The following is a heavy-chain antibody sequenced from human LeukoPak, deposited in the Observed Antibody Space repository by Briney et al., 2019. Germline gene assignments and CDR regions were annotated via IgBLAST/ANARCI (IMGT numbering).Heavy chain of an antibody. D-gene: IGHD3-22*01. CDR1: GGSISSYY. J-gene: IGHJ4*02. CDR2: IYYSGST. V-gene: IGHV4-59*12. CDR3: ARVSPYYYDSSGYRPLYYFDY. Sequence: PSETLSLTCTVSGGSISSYYWSWIRQPPGKGLEWIGYIYYSGSTNYNPSLKSRVTISVDTSKNQFSLKLSSVTAADTAVYYCARVSPYYYDSSGYRPLYYFDYWGQGTLVTVSS.